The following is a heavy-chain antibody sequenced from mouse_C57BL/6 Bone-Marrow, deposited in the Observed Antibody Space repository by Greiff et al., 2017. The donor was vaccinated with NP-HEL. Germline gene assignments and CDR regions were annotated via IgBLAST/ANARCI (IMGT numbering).Heavy chain of an antibody. CDR1: GYTFTNYW. CDR2: IYPGGGYT. V-gene: IGHV1-63*01. J-gene: IGHJ2*01. Sequence: VQLQQSGAELVRPGTSVKMSCKASGYTFTNYWIGWAKQRPGHGLEWIGDIYPGGGYTNYNEKFKGKATLTADKSSSTAYMQFSSLTAEDAAIYYCARLDGSSHFDYWGQGTTLTVSS. CDR3: ARLDGSSHFDY. D-gene: IGHD1-1*01.